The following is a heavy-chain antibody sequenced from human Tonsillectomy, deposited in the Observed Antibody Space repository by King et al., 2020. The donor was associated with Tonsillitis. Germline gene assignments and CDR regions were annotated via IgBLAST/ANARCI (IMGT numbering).Heavy chain of an antibody. D-gene: IGHD1-26*01. CDR1: GFTVSSNY. CDR2: IYSGGST. J-gene: IGHJ4*02. CDR3: ARDLMGATAGFDY. V-gene: IGHV3-53*01. Sequence: VQLVESGGGLIQPGGSLRLSCAASGFTVSSNYMTWVRQAPGKGLEWVSVIYSGGSTYYADSVKGRFTISRDNSKNTLYLQMNSLRAEDTAVYYCARDLMGATAGFDYWGQGTLFTVSS.